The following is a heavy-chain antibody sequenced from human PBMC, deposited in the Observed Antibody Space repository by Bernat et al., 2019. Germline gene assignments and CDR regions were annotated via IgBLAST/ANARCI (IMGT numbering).Heavy chain of an antibody. CDR3: AKSGGYCGGGTCYPNWFDP. Sequence: EVQLLESGGGLVQPGGSLRLSCAASGFTFSSYAMSWVRQAPGKGLEWVSTISGGGDGTYYADSVKGRFTISRDNSKNTLYLQMNSLRAEDTVLYYCAKSGGYCGGGTCYPNWFDPWGRGTLVT. CDR2: ISGGGDGT. V-gene: IGHV3-23*01. D-gene: IGHD2-15*01. CDR1: GFTFSSYA. J-gene: IGHJ5*02.